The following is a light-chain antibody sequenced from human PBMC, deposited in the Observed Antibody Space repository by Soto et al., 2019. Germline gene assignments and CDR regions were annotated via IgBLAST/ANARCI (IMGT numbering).Light chain of an antibody. CDR2: GAF. Sequence: EIVMTQSPATLSVSPGERATLSCRASQSVSSNIAWYQQKPGQAPRPLIYGAFTRATGIPARFSGSGSGTEFTLPLSSLQSEDFAVYYCQQYNNWPPYTFGQGTKLEIK. J-gene: IGKJ2*01. CDR1: QSVSSN. V-gene: IGKV3-15*01. CDR3: QQYNNWPPYT.